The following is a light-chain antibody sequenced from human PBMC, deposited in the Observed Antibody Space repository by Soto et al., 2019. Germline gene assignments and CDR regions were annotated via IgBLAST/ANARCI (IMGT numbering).Light chain of an antibody. V-gene: IGLV2-14*01. Sequence: QSVLTQPASVSGSPGQSITISFTGTNSDVGAYNYVSWFQQHPGKAPKLIIFEVTNRPSGVSHRFSGSKSANTASLTISGLQTEDEADYYCLSYTITSVLVFGGGTKVTVL. CDR1: NSDVGAYNY. CDR2: EVT. CDR3: LSYTITSVLV. J-gene: IGLJ3*02.